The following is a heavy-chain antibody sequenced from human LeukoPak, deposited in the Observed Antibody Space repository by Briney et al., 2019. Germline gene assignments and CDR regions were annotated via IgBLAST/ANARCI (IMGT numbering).Heavy chain of an antibody. CDR1: GFTFSSYW. J-gene: IGHJ4*02. CDR3: ARRGDGYNIDY. Sequence: GGSLRLSCAASGFTFSSYWMHWVRQAPGKGLVWVSRINSDGSSTSYADSVKGRFTTSRDNAKNTLYLQMSSLRAEDTAVYYCARRGDGYNIDYWGQGTLVTVSS. V-gene: IGHV3-74*01. D-gene: IGHD5-24*01. CDR2: INSDGSST.